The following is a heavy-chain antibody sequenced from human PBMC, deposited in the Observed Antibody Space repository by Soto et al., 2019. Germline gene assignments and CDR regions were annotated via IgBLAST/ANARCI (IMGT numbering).Heavy chain of an antibody. Sequence: QVQLVQSGAEVKKPGSSVKVSCKASGGTFSTYAISWVRQAPGQGLELMGGIIPMFGTAKYAQKFQGRVTITADESTSTAYMELSSLRSEDTAVYYCARDTGIAAAGIGGNFDYWGQGTLVTVSS. CDR2: IIPMFGTA. V-gene: IGHV1-69*12. D-gene: IGHD6-13*01. CDR3: ARDTGIAAAGIGGNFDY. CDR1: GGTFSTYA. J-gene: IGHJ4*02.